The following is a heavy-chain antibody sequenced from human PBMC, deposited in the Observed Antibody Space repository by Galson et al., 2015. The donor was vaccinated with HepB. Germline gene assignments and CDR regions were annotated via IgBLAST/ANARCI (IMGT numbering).Heavy chain of an antibody. CDR1: GFTFSSYA. CDR2: ISGSGGST. J-gene: IGHJ3*02. D-gene: IGHD2-2*01. CDR3: AKDGIIVVVPAAYLAGAFDI. V-gene: IGHV3-23*01. Sequence: SLRLSCAASGFTFSSYAMSWVRQAPGKGLEWVSAISGSGGSTYYADSVKGRFTISRDNSKNTLYLQMNSLRAEDTAVYYCAKDGIIVVVPAAYLAGAFDIWGQGTMVTVSS.